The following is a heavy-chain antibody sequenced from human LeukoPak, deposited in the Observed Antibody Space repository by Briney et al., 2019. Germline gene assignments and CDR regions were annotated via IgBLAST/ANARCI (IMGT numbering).Heavy chain of an antibody. V-gene: IGHV4-34*01. CDR3: ARGTEDDAFDI. Sequence: SETLSLTCAVYGGSFSGYYWSWIRQPPGEGLEGIGEINHSGSTNYNPSLKSRVTISVDTSKNQFSLKLSSVTAADTAVYYCARGTEDDAFDIWGQGTMVTVSS. J-gene: IGHJ3*02. CDR2: INHSGST. CDR1: GGSFSGYY.